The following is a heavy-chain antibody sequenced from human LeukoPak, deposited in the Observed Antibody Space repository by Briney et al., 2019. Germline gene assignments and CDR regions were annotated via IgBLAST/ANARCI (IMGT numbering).Heavy chain of an antibody. CDR2: ITNSGLST. J-gene: IGHJ3*02. CDR1: GFTFSSYG. D-gene: IGHD4-23*01. V-gene: IGHV3-23*01. CDR3: AKDLGTTVVKNRGGDAFDI. Sequence: GGSLRLSCAASGFTFSSYGMSWVRQAPGKGLEWVSGITNSGLSTYYADSMQGRFTISRDNSKNTLYLQMNSLRAEDTAIYYCAKDLGTTVVKNRGGDAFDIWGQGTMVTVSS.